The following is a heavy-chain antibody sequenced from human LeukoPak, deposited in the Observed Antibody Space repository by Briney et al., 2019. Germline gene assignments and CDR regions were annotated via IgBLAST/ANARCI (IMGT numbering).Heavy chain of an antibody. J-gene: IGHJ5*02. CDR2: INPSGGGT. Sequence: ASVKVSCKASGYTFTSYYMHWVRQAPGQGLEWMGIINPSGGGTSYAQKLQGRVTMTRDTSTSTVYLELSSLRSEDTAVYYCASGQQQLVLYNWFDPWGQGTLVTVSS. D-gene: IGHD6-13*01. CDR1: GYTFTSYY. CDR3: ASGQQQLVLYNWFDP. V-gene: IGHV1-46*04.